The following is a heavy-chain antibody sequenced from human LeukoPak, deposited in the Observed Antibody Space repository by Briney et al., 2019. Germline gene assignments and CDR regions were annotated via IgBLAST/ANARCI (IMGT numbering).Heavy chain of an antibody. CDR1: GFTFGSYE. CDR3: ARRYCSSTSCTLDY. D-gene: IGHD2-2*01. Sequence: PGGSLRLSCTASGFTFGSYEVNWVRQAPGKGLEWVSYISSGTTTIYYAGSVKGRFTISRDNAKNSLYLQMNSLRAEDTAVYYCARRYCSSTSCTLDYWGQGTLVTVSS. CDR2: ISSGTTTI. V-gene: IGHV3-48*03. J-gene: IGHJ4*02.